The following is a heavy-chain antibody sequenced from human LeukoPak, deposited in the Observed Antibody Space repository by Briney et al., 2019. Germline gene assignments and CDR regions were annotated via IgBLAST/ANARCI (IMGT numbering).Heavy chain of an antibody. D-gene: IGHD2-2*01. CDR3: ARDATRYCSSTSCLPEYFQH. CDR1: GFTFSSYS. J-gene: IGHJ1*01. Sequence: GGSLTLSCAASGFTFSSYSMNWVRQAPGKGLEWVSSISSSSSYIYYADSVKGRFTISRDNAKNSLYLQMNSLRAEDTAVYYCARDATRYCSSTSCLPEYFQHWGQGTLVTVSS. V-gene: IGHV3-21*01. CDR2: ISSSSSYI.